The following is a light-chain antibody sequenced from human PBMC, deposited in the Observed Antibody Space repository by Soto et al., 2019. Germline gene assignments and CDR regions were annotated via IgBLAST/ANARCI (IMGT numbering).Light chain of an antibody. J-gene: IGKJ4*01. CDR3: QQYTNFPLT. CDR2: EAS. CDR1: QSISSW. Sequence: DIQMTQSPSTLSASVGDRVTITCRASQSISSWLAWYQQKPGKAPKLLIHEASRLESGVPSRFSGNESGTEFTLTISGLHAEDFATNYCQQYTNFPLTFGGGTKVEIK. V-gene: IGKV1-5*01.